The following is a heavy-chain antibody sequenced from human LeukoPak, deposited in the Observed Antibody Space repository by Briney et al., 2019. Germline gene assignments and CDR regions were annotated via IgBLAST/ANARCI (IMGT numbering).Heavy chain of an antibody. CDR3: ARWGLVAPGTYYYYYMDV. J-gene: IGHJ6*03. Sequence: ASVKVSCKASGYSFTMYGISWVRRAPGQGLEWMGWINAYNGSTHFAQKFQGRVSMTTDTSTSTAYMEVRSLTSDDTAVYYCARWGLVAPGTYYYYYMDVWGKGTTVTVSS. V-gene: IGHV1-18*01. CDR1: GYSFTMYG. D-gene: IGHD5-12*01. CDR2: INAYNGST.